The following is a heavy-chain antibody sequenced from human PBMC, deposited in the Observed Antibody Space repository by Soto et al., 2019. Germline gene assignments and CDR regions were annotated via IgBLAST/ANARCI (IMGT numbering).Heavy chain of an antibody. CDR1: GYTFTSYA. CDR3: ARELQGLYYFDF. CDR2: INADNGDT. V-gene: IGHV1-3*01. Sequence: ASVKVSWKTSGYTFTSYAIHWGRQAPGQRLEWMGWINADNGDTKYSQKFSGRVTITRDTSANTAFMELSSLRSEDTAMYYCARELQGLYYFDFWGQGTLVTVSS. D-gene: IGHD4-4*01. J-gene: IGHJ4*02.